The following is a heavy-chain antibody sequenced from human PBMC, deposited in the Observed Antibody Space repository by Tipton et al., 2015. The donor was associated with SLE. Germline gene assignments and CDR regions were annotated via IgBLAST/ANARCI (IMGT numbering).Heavy chain of an antibody. J-gene: IGHJ5*02. Sequence: TLSLTCTVSGGSISSYYWSWIRQPAGKGLEWIGRIYTSGSTNYNPSLKSRVTMSVDTSKNQFSLKLSSVTAADTAVYYCAREGYCGGGGWFDPWGQGTLVTVSS. V-gene: IGHV4-4*07. D-gene: IGHD2-21*01. CDR1: GGSISSYY. CDR3: AREGYCGGGGWFDP. CDR2: IYTSGST.